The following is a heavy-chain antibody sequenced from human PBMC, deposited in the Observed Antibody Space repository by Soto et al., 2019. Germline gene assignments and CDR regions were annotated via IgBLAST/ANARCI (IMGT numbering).Heavy chain of an antibody. CDR2: ISAYNGNT. J-gene: IGHJ6*02. CDR1: GYTFTSYG. D-gene: IGHD4-4*01. Sequence: QVQLVQSGAEVKKPGASVKVSCKASGYTFTSYGISWVRQAPGQGLEWMGWISAYNGNTNYAQKLQGRVTMTTDTSTSTAYMELRSLRSDDTAVYYRARDELGRDYSNYFTYYYGMDVWGQGTTVTVSS. V-gene: IGHV1-18*04. CDR3: ARDELGRDYSNYFTYYYGMDV.